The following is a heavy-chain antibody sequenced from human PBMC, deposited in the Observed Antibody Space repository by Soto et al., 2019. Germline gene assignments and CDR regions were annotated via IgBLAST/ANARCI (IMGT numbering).Heavy chain of an antibody. CDR3: VRVFGSIDY. CDR1: GYTFTTYD. CDR2: MNPKSGYT. J-gene: IGHJ4*02. Sequence: QVQLVQSGAEVKKPGASVKVSCKASGYTFTTYDINWVRQATGQGLEWVGWMNPKSGYTGFAQKFQGRVSRTRDTSLSTAYMELSSLRSEDTAVYYCVRVFGSIDYWGQGTLVTVSS. V-gene: IGHV1-8*01. D-gene: IGHD2-21*01.